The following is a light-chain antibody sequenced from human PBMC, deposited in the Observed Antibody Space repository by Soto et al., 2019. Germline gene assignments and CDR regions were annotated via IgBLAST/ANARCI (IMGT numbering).Light chain of an antibody. Sequence: IQLTQSPSFLSASVVYRVTITCRASQSISSWLAWYQQKPGKAPKLLIYAASSLQSGVPSRFSGSVSGTDFTLTISSLQPEDFATYYCQQSYSTPRTFGQGTKVDIK. V-gene: IGKV1-39*01. CDR2: AAS. CDR1: QSISSW. J-gene: IGKJ1*01. CDR3: QQSYSTPRT.